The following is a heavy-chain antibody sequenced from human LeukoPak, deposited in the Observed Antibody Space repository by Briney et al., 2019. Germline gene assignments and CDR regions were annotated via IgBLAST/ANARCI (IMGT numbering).Heavy chain of an antibody. J-gene: IGHJ4*02. CDR2: IYSGGST. CDR1: GFTVSSNY. Sequence: PGGSLRLSRAASGFTVSSNYMSWVRQAPGKGLEWVSVIYSGGSTYYADSVKGRFTISRDNSKNTLYLQMNSLRAEDTAVYYCARGGYSYGHIDYWGQGTLVTVSS. CDR3: ARGGYSYGHIDY. D-gene: IGHD5-18*01. V-gene: IGHV3-53*01.